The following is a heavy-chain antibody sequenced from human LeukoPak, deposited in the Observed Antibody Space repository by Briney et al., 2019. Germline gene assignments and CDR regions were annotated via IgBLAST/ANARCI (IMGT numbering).Heavy chain of an antibody. J-gene: IGHJ5*02. Sequence: SETLSPTCTVSGGSISSYYWSWIRQPPGKGLEWIGYIYYSGSTNYNPSLKSRVTISVDTSKNQFSLKLSSVTAADTAVYYCARALLPYGAAGSGRFDPWGQGTLVAVSS. CDR3: ARALLPYGAAGSGRFDP. CDR2: IYYSGST. V-gene: IGHV4-59*01. CDR1: GGSISSYY. D-gene: IGHD6-13*01.